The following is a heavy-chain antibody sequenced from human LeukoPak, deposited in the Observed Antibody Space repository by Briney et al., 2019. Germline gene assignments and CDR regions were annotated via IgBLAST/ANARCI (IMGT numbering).Heavy chain of an antibody. CDR1: GFTVSSNY. V-gene: IGHV3-53*01. J-gene: IGHJ4*02. CDR2: IYSGGST. CDR3: ARNYPGDY. Sequence: GGSLRLSCAASGFTVSSNYMSWVRQAPGKGLEWVSIIYSGGSTYYADSVKGRFTISRDNPKNTLYLQMNNLRAEDTAVYYCARNYPGDYWGQGTLVTVSS. D-gene: IGHD5-24*01.